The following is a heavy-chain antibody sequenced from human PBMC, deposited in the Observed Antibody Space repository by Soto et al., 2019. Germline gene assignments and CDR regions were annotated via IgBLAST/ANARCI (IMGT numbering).Heavy chain of an antibody. V-gene: IGHV3-11*01. Sequence: QVQLVESGGGLVKPGGSLRLSCAASGFTFSDYYMSWIRQAPGKGLEWVSYISSRGSTIYYADSVKGRFTISRDNAKNSLYLQMNSLRAEDTAVYYCARDPGRIAAAGFPPGGGYYYGMDVWGQGTTVTVSS. J-gene: IGHJ6*02. D-gene: IGHD6-13*01. CDR1: GFTFSDYY. CDR2: ISSRGSTI. CDR3: ARDPGRIAAAGFPPGGGYYYGMDV.